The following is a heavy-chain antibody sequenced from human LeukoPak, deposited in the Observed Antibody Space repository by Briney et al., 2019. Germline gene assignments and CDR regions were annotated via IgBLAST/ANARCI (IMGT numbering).Heavy chain of an antibody. J-gene: IGHJ6*03. Sequence: ASVKVSCKASGYTFTSYYMHWVRQAPGQGREWMGWVNPNSGGTNYAQKFQGGVTMTRDTSISTACMELSRLRSDDTAVYYCAREGHGASYYYYMDVWGKGTTVTVSS. CDR1: GYTFTSYY. V-gene: IGHV1-2*02. CDR2: VNPNSGGT. CDR3: AREGHGASYYYYMDV. D-gene: IGHD1-26*01.